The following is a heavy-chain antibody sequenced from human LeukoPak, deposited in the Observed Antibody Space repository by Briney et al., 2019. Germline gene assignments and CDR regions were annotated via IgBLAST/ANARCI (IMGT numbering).Heavy chain of an antibody. V-gene: IGHV4-30-4*01. J-gene: IGHJ5*02. D-gene: IGHD2-15*01. Sequence: SQTLSLTCTVSGGSLSSGDYYWSWLRQPPGTGLEWLGYIYYSGSTYYNPSLKSRVTISVDTSKNQFSLKLSSVTAADTAVYYCARDRLGYCSGGSCQMAWGQGTLVTVSS. CDR3: ARDRLGYCSGGSCQMA. CDR2: IYYSGST. CDR1: GGSLSSGDYY.